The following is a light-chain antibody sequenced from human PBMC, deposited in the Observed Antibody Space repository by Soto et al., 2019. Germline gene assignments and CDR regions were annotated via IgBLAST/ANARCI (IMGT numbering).Light chain of an antibody. J-gene: IGLJ2*01. CDR2: EVS. CDR1: SSDVGGYNY. Sequence: QSALTQPASVSGSPGQSITISCTGTSSDVGGYNYVSWYQQHPGKAPKLMIYEVSNRPSGVYNRFSGAKSGNTAYLTISGLQAEDEADYYCSSYTSSSTLVFGGGTKVTVL. V-gene: IGLV2-14*01. CDR3: SSYTSSSTLV.